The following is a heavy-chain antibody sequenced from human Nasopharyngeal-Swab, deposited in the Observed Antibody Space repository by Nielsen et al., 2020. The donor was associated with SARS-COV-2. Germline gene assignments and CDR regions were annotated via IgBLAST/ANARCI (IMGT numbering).Heavy chain of an antibody. J-gene: IGHJ4*02. CDR1: AYTFTSYY. CDR3: ALSGYDILTGYSFDY. Sequence: ASVKVSCKASAYTFTSYYMHWVRQAPGQGLEWMGIINPSGGSTSYAQKFQGRVTMTRDTSTSTVYMELSSLRSEDTAVYYCALSGYDILTGYSFDYWGQGTLVTVSS. D-gene: IGHD3-9*01. V-gene: IGHV1-46*01. CDR2: INPSGGST.